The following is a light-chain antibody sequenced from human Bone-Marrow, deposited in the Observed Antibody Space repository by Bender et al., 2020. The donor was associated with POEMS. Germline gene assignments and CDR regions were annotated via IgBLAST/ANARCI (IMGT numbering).Light chain of an antibody. CDR3: CSHTRSGHMV. CDR2: ETT. V-gene: IGLV2-23*01. J-gene: IGLJ2*01. Sequence: QSALSQPASVSGSPGQSITISCSDIGDYSFISWYQQHPGKAPKLIIYETTKRPSGVSFRFSGSKSGNTASLIISGLQAEDEADYYCCSHTRSGHMVFGGGTKLTVL. CDR1: IGDYSF.